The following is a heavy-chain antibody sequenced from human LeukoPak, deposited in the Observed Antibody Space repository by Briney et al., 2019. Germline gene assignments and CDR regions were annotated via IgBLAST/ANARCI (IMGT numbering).Heavy chain of an antibody. Sequence: PGGSLRLSCAASGFTFSSYEMNWVRQAPGEGLEGVSYITSGGNTRYYADSVKGRFTISRDNAKKSLYLQMNRLRAEDTAVYYCARDPGPAIAVAGTAPFDYWGQGTLVTVSS. CDR1: GFTFSSYE. CDR3: ARDPGPAIAVAGTAPFDY. CDR2: ITSGGNTR. D-gene: IGHD6-19*01. J-gene: IGHJ4*02. V-gene: IGHV3-48*03.